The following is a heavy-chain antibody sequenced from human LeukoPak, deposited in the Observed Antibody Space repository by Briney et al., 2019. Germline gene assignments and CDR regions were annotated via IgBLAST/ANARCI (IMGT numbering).Heavy chain of an antibody. V-gene: IGHV3-30*02. CDR2: IRYDGSDK. D-gene: IGHD5-24*01. Sequence: PGGSLRLYCAASGFTFSGSDMHWVRQAPGKGLEWVSLIRYDGSDKYYTDSVKGRFTISRDNSKNTLYLQMNTLRAEDTAVYYCARRDAYSSFDYWGQATLVPVFS. J-gene: IGHJ4*02. CDR3: ARRDAYSSFDY. CDR1: GFTFSGSD.